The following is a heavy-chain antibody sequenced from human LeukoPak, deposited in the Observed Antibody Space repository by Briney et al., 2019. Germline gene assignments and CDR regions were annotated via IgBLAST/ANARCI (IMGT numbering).Heavy chain of an antibody. CDR1: GFTFSGYA. Sequence: GGSLRLSCEASGFTFSGYAMTWVRQAPGKGLEWVLAISGSGSTSYADSVKGRVTISRDNSKNTLYLQMNSLRAEDTAVYYCARDYYDILSGYSVGYFQHWGQGTLVTVSS. D-gene: IGHD3-9*01. V-gene: IGHV3-23*01. CDR3: ARDYYDILSGYSVGYFQH. J-gene: IGHJ1*01. CDR2: ISGSGST.